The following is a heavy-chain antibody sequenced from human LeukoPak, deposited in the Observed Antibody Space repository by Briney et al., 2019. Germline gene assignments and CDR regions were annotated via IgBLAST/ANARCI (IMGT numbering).Heavy chain of an antibody. J-gene: IGHJ4*02. Sequence: SETLSLTFTVSGGSISSYYWSWIRQPPGKGLEWIGYIYYSGSTNYNPSLKSRVTISVDTSKNQFSLKLSSVTAADTAVYYCARGRYGSGGDWGQGTLVTVSS. V-gene: IGHV4-59*01. CDR1: GGSISSYY. CDR3: ARGRYGSGGD. D-gene: IGHD3-10*01. CDR2: IYYSGST.